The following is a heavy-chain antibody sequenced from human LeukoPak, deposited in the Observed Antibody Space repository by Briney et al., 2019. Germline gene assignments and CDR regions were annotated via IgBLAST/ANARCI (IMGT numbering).Heavy chain of an antibody. CDR3: ARRGIAVAGTGVDY. CDR1: GFTFDDYG. D-gene: IGHD6-19*01. V-gene: IGHV3-20*04. J-gene: IGHJ4*02. CDR2: INWNGGST. Sequence: GSLRLSCAAPGFTFDDYGMSWVRQPPGKGLEWVSGINWNGGSTGYADSVKGRFTISRDNAKNSLYLQMNSLRAEDTALYYCARRGIAVAGTGVDYWGQGTLVTVSS.